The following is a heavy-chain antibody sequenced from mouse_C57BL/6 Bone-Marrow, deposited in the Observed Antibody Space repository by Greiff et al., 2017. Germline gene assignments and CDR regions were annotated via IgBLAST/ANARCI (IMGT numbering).Heavy chain of an antibody. J-gene: IGHJ1*03. CDR3: ARHGSSYAWYFDV. CDR1: GYTFTSYW. D-gene: IGHD1-1*01. Sequence: QVQLKQPGAELVKPGASVKLSCKASGYTFTSYWMHWVKQRPGRGLEWIGRIDPNSGGTKYNEKFKSKATLTVDKPSSTAYMQLSSLTSEDSAVYYCARHGSSYAWYFDVWGTGTTVTVSS. CDR2: IDPNSGGT. V-gene: IGHV1-72*01.